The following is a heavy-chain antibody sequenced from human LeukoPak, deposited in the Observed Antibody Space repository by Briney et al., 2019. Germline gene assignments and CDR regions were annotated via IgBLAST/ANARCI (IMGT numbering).Heavy chain of an antibody. Sequence: SETLSLTCAVSGGSISSRSYYWGWIRQPPGKGLEWIGSIYYSGSTYYNPSLKSRVTISVDTSKNQFSLKLSSVTAADTAVYYCARQGYYYDSSGYYWGSPLFDYWGQGTLVTVSS. CDR1: GGSISSRSYY. CDR3: ARQGYYYDSSGYYWGSPLFDY. J-gene: IGHJ4*02. D-gene: IGHD3-22*01. V-gene: IGHV4-39*01. CDR2: IYYSGST.